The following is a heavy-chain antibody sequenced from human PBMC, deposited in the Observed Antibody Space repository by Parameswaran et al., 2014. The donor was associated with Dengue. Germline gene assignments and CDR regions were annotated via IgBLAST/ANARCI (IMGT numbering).Heavy chain of an antibody. V-gene: IGHV4-59*01. CDR3: ARDSDPYYYDSSGYSPPLE. CDR2: IYYSGST. J-gene: IGHJ4*02. D-gene: IGHD3-22*01. Sequence: RWIRQPPGKGLEWIGYIYYSGSTNYNPSLKSRVTISVDTSKNQFSLKLSSVTAADTAVYYCARDSDPYYYDSSGYSPPLEWGQGTLVPSPQ.